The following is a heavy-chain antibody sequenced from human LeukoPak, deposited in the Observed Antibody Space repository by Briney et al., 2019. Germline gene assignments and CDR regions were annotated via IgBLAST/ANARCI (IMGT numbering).Heavy chain of an antibody. CDR3: ARNILFAFDI. J-gene: IGHJ3*02. Sequence: PGGSLRLSCAASGLTVSSSYMSWVRQAPGKGLEWVSIIYNDGSTYYADSMKGRLTISRGNSKNTLYLQVNSLRAEDTAMYYCARNILFAFDIWGQGTMVTVSS. D-gene: IGHD2/OR15-2a*01. CDR2: IYNDGST. V-gene: IGHV3-53*01. CDR1: GLTVSSSY.